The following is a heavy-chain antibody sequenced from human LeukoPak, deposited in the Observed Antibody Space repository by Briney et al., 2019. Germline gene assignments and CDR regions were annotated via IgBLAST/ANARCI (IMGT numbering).Heavy chain of an antibody. J-gene: IGHJ4*02. CDR2: ISYDGSNK. V-gene: IGHV3-30*01. D-gene: IGHD2-2*01. CDR3: ARGQDLVVVPAAADY. Sequence: GGSLRLSCAASGFTFSSYAMHWVRQAPGKGLEWGAVISYDGSNKYYADSVKGRFTISRDNSKNTLYLQMNSLRAEDTAVYYCARGQDLVVVPAAADYWGQGTLVTVSS. CDR1: GFTFSSYA.